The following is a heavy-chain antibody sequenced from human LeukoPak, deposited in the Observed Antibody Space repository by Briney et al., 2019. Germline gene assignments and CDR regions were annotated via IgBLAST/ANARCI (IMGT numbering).Heavy chain of an antibody. D-gene: IGHD6-13*01. CDR1: GFTFSSYS. V-gene: IGHV3-21*01. J-gene: IGHJ5*02. Sequence: GSLRLSCAASGFTFSSYSMNWVRQAPGKGLEWVSSISSSSSYIYYADSVKGRFTISRDNAKNSLYLQMNSLRAEDTAVYYCAVGGYSSSWFAERTGTWYRWFDPWGQGTLVTVSS. CDR3: AVGGYSSSWFAERTGTWYRWFDP. CDR2: ISSSSSYI.